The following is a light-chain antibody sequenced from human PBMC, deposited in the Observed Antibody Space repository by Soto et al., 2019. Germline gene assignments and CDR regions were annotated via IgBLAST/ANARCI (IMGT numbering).Light chain of an antibody. CDR1: KTGLYSSNNKKH. CDR3: QQDYSTPLT. Sequence: DIIRIHSPASLAVSLGEGTTTNCKSSKTGLYSSNNKKHLAWYQQKPGQPPKLLIYWASTRVSGVPDRFSGSGSGTDFTLSISSLQAEDVAVYYCQQDYSTPLTFGQGTKVEIK. V-gene: IGKV4-1*01. CDR2: WAS. J-gene: IGKJ1*01.